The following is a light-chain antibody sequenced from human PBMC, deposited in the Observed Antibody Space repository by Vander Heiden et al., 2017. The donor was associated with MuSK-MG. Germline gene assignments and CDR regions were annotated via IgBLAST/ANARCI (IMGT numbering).Light chain of an antibody. CDR1: SSNIGRNY. J-gene: IGLJ2*01. Sequence: QLVSTQPPSVSAPPGRNVTISCSGSSSNIGRNYVSWYQQFPGTAPKNLIYDNDKRPSGIPDRFSGSKSGTSATLGITGLQTGDEADYYCGTWDSSLTVLAVFGGGTKLTVL. V-gene: IGLV1-51*01. CDR2: DND. CDR3: GTWDSSLTVLAV.